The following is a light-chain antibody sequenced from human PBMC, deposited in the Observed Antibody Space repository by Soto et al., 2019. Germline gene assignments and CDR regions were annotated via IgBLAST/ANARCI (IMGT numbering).Light chain of an antibody. CDR3: HQYGSSPWT. V-gene: IGKV3-20*01. CDR1: QSVSSNY. Sequence: EIVLTQSPGTLSLSPGERATISCRASQSVSSNYLAWYQQKPGQAPRLLIYGASSRATGIPDMFSGSGSGTDFTLTINRLEPEDFAVYYCHQYGSSPWTFGQGTRVEIK. J-gene: IGKJ1*01. CDR2: GAS.